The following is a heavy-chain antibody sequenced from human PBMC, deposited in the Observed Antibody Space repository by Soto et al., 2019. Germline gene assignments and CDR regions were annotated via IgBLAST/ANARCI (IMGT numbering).Heavy chain of an antibody. Sequence: SETLSLTCAVYGGSFSGYYWSWIRQPPGKGLEWIGEINHSGSTNYNPSLKSRVTISVDTSKNQFSLKLSSVTAADTAVYYCARGAEVGYSYGYYYHYGMDVWGQGTTVTVSS. CDR2: INHSGST. CDR3: ARGAEVGYSYGYYYHYGMDV. J-gene: IGHJ6*02. V-gene: IGHV4-34*01. CDR1: GGSFSGYY. D-gene: IGHD5-18*01.